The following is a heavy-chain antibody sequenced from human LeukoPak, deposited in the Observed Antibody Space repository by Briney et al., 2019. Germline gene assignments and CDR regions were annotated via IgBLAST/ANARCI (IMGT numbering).Heavy chain of an antibody. CDR2: IYPGDSDT. CDR1: GFSFTSYW. V-gene: IGHV5-51*01. D-gene: IGHD6-13*01. CDR3: ARQRGSSSWMGY. J-gene: IGHJ4*02. Sequence: GESLKISCKVSGFSFTSYWIAWVRQMPGKGLEWMGIIYPGDSDTTYSPSFQGQVAISADKSISTAYLQWSSLKASDTAMYYCARQRGSSSWMGYWGQGTLVTVSS.